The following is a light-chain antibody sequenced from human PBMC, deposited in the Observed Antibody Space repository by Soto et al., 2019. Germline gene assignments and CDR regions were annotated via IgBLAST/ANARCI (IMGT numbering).Light chain of an antibody. CDR1: QRVLYSSNNKNY. Sequence: DIVMTPSPDSLAVSLGERATIHCKSSQRVLYSSNNKNYLAWYQQKPGQPPKLVIYWASTRESGVPDRFSGSGSGTDFTLTVSSLQAEDVAVYYCQQYYTTPITFGQGTRLEI. CDR2: WAS. CDR3: QQYYTTPIT. J-gene: IGKJ5*01. V-gene: IGKV4-1*01.